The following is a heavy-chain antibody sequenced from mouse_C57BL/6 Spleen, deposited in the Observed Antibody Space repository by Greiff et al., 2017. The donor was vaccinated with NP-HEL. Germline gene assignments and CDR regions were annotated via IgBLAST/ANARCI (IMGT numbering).Heavy chain of an antibody. CDR2: IDPNSGGT. D-gene: IGHD1-1*01. CDR3: AREGYYGSMYYFGY. Sequence: QVQLQQPGAELVKPGASVKLSCKASGYTFTSYWMHWVKQRPGRGLEWIGRIDPNSGGTKYTEKFTSKATLTVDNPSSTAYMQLSILTSEDSAFYYCAREGYYGSMYYFGYWGQGTTLTVSS. CDR1: GYTFTSYW. J-gene: IGHJ2*01. V-gene: IGHV1-72*01.